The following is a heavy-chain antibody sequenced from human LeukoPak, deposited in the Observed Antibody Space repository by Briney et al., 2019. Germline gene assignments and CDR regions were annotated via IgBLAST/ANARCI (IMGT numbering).Heavy chain of an antibody. CDR3: TRVLSGGGIHWFDP. Sequence: SQTLSLTCAISGVSVSSNSAAWNWIRQSPSRGLEWLGRTYYRSRWYNDYAVSVKSRITINPDTSKNQFSLQLNSVTPEDTAVYYCTRVLSGGGIHWFDPWGQGTLVTVSS. CDR2: TYYRSRWYN. J-gene: IGHJ5*02. D-gene: IGHD1-26*01. V-gene: IGHV6-1*01. CDR1: GVSVSSNSAA.